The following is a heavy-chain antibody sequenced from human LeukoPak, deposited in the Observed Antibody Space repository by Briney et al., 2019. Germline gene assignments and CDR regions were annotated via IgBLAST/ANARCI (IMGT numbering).Heavy chain of an antibody. Sequence: GASVKVSCKASGYTFTGYYMHWVRQAPGQGLEWMGWINPNSGGTNYAQKFQGRVTMTRDTSISTAYMELRSLRSEDTAVYYCARDRSIAARSGIDYWGQGTLVTVSS. V-gene: IGHV1-2*02. CDR1: GYTFTGYY. CDR2: INPNSGGT. D-gene: IGHD6-6*01. CDR3: ARDRSIAARSGIDY. J-gene: IGHJ4*02.